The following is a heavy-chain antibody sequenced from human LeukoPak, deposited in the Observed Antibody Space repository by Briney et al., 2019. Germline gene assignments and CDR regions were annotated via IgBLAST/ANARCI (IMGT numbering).Heavy chain of an antibody. V-gene: IGHV3-7*01. CDR3: AGRIFDI. J-gene: IGHJ3*02. CDR1: GFTFGNYW. CDR2: IKEDGSEK. Sequence: GGSLRLSCVGYGFTFGNYWMAWVRQAPGKGLEWVANIKEDGSEKYYLDSVEGRFTISRDNAKSSVYLQMNSLRAEDTAVYYCAGRIFDIWGQGTVVTVSS.